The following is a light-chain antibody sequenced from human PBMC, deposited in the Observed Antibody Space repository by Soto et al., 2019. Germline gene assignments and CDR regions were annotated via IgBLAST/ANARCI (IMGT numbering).Light chain of an antibody. CDR2: EGS. V-gene: IGLV2-23*01. Sequence: QSALTQPASVSGSPGQSITISCTGTSSDVGSYNFVSWYQQHPVKAPKLMIYEGSKRPSGVSNRFSGSKSGNTASLTISGLQAEDEADYYCCSYAGSSTLLFGGGTKLTVL. CDR1: SSDVGSYNF. J-gene: IGLJ2*01. CDR3: CSYAGSSTLL.